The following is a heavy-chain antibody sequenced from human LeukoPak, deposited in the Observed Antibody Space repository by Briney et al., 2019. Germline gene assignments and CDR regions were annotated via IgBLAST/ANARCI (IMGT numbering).Heavy chain of an antibody. CDR2: IIGSAVNT. J-gene: IGHJ4*02. CDR1: GLTVGSYG. V-gene: IGHV3-23*01. Sequence: GGSLRLSCGASGLTVGSYGMSWVRQAPGKGLEWVSTIIGSAVNTYYADSVKGRFTISRDDSKNTVYLQMNSLRAEDTAVYSCAKYTSGTSYRGLDQWGQGTLVTVSS. CDR3: AKYTSGTSYRGLDQ. D-gene: IGHD3-10*01.